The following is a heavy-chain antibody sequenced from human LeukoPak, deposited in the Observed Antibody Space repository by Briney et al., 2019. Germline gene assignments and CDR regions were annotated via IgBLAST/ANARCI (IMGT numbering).Heavy chain of an antibody. CDR2: IIPIFGIA. D-gene: IGHD5-18*01. J-gene: IGHJ4*02. CDR1: GGTFSSYA. CDR3: AGERIRYSYGLGHFDY. V-gene: IGHV1-69*04. Sequence: RASVKVSCKASGGTFSSYAISWVRQAPGQGLEWMGRIIPIFGIANYAQKFQGRVTITADKSTSTAYMELSSLRSEDTAVYYCAGERIRYSYGLGHFDYWGQGTLVTVSS.